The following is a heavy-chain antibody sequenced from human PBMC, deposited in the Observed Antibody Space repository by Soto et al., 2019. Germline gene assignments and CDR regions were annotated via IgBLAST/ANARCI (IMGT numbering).Heavy chain of an antibody. J-gene: IGHJ4*02. V-gene: IGHV3-23*01. D-gene: IGHD3-10*01. CDR2: ITGSGAGT. CDR3: AIDAGHLNY. CDR1: GFTFITYG. Sequence: EVQLLESGGGLVQPGGSLRLSCAASGFTFITYGMTWVRQAPGKRLEYVSSITGSGAGTYYAESVKGRFTISRDNSNNTLYLQMNSLRAEDTAIYYCAIDAGHLNYWGQGTLVTVSS.